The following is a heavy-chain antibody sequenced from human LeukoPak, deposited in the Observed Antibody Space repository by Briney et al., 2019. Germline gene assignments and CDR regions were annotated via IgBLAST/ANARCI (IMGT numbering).Heavy chain of an antibody. CDR3: ARPGGSGWSFDY. J-gene: IGHJ4*02. D-gene: IGHD6-19*01. CDR2: ITSTGSTI. V-gene: IGHV3-11*01. CDR1: RFTFSDYY. Sequence: GGSLRLSCAASRFTFSDYYMSWIRQAPGKGLEWVSYITSTGSTINYADSVKGRFTISRDNAKNSLYLQMNSLRAEDTAVYYCARPGGSGWSFDYWGQGTLVTVSS.